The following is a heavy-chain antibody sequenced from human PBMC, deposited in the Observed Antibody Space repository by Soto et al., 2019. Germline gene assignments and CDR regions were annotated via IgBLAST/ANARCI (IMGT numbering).Heavy chain of an antibody. V-gene: IGHV1-3*01. D-gene: IGHD4-17*01. CDR2: INAGNGNT. CDR1: GYTFTSYA. Sequence: QVQLVQSGAEVKKPGASVKVSCKASGYTFTSYAMHWVRQAPGQRLEWMGWINAGNGNTKYSQKFQGRDTITRDTSASTAYMSLSSLRSEDTAVYYCAREAYGQLSAFDIWGQGKMVTVSS. CDR3: AREAYGQLSAFDI. J-gene: IGHJ3*02.